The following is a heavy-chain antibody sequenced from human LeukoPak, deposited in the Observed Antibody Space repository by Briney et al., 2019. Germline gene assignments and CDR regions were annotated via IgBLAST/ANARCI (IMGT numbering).Heavy chain of an antibody. V-gene: IGHV1-2*02. J-gene: IGHJ1*01. D-gene: IGHD2-8*01. CDR3: AQGYCTNGVCYGDSEYFQH. CDR2: INPNSGGT. CDR1: GYTFTGYY. Sequence: GASVKVSCKASGYTFTGYYMHWVRQAPGQGLEWMGWINPNSGGTNYAQKFQGRVTMTRDTSISTAYMELSRLRSDDTAVYYCAQGYCTNGVCYGDSEYFQHWGQGTLVTVSS.